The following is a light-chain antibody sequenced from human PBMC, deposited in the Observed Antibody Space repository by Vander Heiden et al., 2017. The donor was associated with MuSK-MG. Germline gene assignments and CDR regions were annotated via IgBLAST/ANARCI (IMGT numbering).Light chain of an antibody. CDR1: QSVGYY. CDR2: DAS. V-gene: IGKV3-11*01. J-gene: IGKJ5*01. CDR3: QQRTNWPVIT. Sequence: EIVLTQSPATLSLSPGERATLSCRASQSVGYYLAWYQQKPGQAPSLLIYDASNRATGIPPRCSVRGSGTDFTLTISSLEPEDFAVYYCQQRTNWPVITFGQGTRLEIK.